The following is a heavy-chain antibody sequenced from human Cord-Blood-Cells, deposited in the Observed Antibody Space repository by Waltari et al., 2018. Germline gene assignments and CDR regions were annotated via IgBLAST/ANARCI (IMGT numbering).Heavy chain of an antibody. CDR1: GFTFSSYS. J-gene: IGHJ3*02. Sequence: EVQLVESGGGLVKPGGSLRLSCAASGFTFSSYSMNWVRQAPGKGLEWVSSIRSSSSYIYYADSVKGRFTISRDNAKNSLYLQMNSLRAEDTAVYYCARRNFWSGYHAFDIWGQGTMVTVSS. D-gene: IGHD3-3*01. V-gene: IGHV3-21*01. CDR3: ARRNFWSGYHAFDI. CDR2: IRSSSSYI.